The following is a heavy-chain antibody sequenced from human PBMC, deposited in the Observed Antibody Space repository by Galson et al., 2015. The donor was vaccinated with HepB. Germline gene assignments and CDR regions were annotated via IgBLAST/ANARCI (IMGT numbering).Heavy chain of an antibody. D-gene: IGHD1-1*01. CDR2: ISWNSGSI. V-gene: IGHV3-9*01. J-gene: IGHJ4*02. CDR3: AKDMNPALKLAADY. CDR1: GFILDDYA. Sequence: SLRLSCAASGFILDDYAMHWVRQAPGKGLEWVSGISWNSGSIGYADSVRGRFTISRDNAKNSLYLQMNSLRAEDTALYYCAKDMNPALKLAADYWGQGTLVTVSS.